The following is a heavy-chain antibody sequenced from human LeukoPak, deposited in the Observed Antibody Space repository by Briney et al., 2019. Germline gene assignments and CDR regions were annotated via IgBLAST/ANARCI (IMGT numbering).Heavy chain of an antibody. D-gene: IGHD3-10*01. J-gene: IGHJ5*02. CDR3: ARERGITMVRGATRNWFDP. Sequence: GASVKVSCKASGYTFTSYAMHWVRQAPGQRLAWMGWINAGNGNTKYSQKFQGRVTITRDTSASTAYMELSSLRSEDTAVYYCARERGITMVRGATRNWFDPWGQGTLVTVSS. CDR1: GYTFTSYA. CDR2: INAGNGNT. V-gene: IGHV1-3*01.